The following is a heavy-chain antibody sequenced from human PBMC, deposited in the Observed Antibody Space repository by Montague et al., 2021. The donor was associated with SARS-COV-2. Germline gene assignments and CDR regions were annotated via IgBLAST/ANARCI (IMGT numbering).Heavy chain of an antibody. CDR3: ARSYGTTVVTRAFDY. D-gene: IGHD4-23*01. CDR2: IDWDDDK. J-gene: IGHJ4*02. Sequence: ALVKPTQTLTLTCTFSGFSLSTSEMCVSWIRQPPGKALEWLTLIDWDDDKYYSTSLKTRLTISKDTSKNQVVLTMTNMDPVDTATYYCARSYGTTVVTRAFDYWGQGTLVTVSS. V-gene: IGHV2-70*01. CDR1: GFSLSTSEMC.